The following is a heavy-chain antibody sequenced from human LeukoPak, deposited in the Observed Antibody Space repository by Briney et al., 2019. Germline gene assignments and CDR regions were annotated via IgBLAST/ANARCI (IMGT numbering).Heavy chain of an antibody. CDR2: TYHSGVS. D-gene: IGHD4-17*01. CDR1: GGSISTSSYY. V-gene: IGHV4-39*01. Sequence: SETLSLTCTASGGSISTSSYYWAWIRQPPGKGLEWIGSTYHSGVSYYNPSLKSRATISIDTSNNQFSLKVRSVTATDTAVYYCARGEGDYGDSSFDYWGQGIPVTVSS. J-gene: IGHJ4*02. CDR3: ARGEGDYGDSSFDY.